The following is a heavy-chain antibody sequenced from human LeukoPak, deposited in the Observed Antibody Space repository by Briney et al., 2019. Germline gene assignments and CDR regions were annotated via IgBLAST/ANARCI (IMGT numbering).Heavy chain of an antibody. CDR2: IWYDGSNK. Sequence: PGGSLRLSCAASGFTFSSYGMHWVRQAPGKGLEWVAVIWYDGSNKYYADSVKGRFTISRDNSKNTLYLQMNSLRAEDTAVYYCARDLSSSWYLAYWGQGTLVTASS. D-gene: IGHD6-13*01. CDR1: GFTFSSYG. CDR3: ARDLSSSWYLAY. J-gene: IGHJ4*02. V-gene: IGHV3-33*01.